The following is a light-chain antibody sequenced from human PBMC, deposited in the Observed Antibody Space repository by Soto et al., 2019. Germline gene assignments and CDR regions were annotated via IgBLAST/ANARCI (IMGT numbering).Light chain of an antibody. CDR2: GAS. CDR1: QSVSSSY. J-gene: IGKJ1*01. V-gene: IGKV3-15*01. Sequence: EIVLTQSPGTLSLSPGERATLSCRASQSVSSSYLAWYQQKPGQAPRLLIFGASTRATGIPARFSGSGSGTEFTLTISSLQSEDFAVYYCQQRINWPPTFGQGTKVDIK. CDR3: QQRINWPPT.